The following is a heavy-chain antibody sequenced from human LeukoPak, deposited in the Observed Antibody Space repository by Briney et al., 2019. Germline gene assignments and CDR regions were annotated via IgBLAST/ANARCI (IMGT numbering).Heavy chain of an antibody. Sequence: ASVKVSCXXSGYKFTDDYMHWVRQAPGQGLEFMGWINPDSGFTNYAQKFKGRVTMTRDTSISTAYLEVRSLTSDDTAVYYCAPTAEAYTSWWEVWGQGTLVTVSS. J-gene: IGHJ4*02. CDR3: APTAEAYTSWWEV. CDR2: INPDSGFT. V-gene: IGHV1-2*02. CDR1: GYKFTDDY. D-gene: IGHD3-16*01.